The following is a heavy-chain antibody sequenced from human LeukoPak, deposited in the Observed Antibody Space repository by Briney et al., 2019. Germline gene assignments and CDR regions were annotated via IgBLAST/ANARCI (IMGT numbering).Heavy chain of an antibody. J-gene: IGHJ3*02. Sequence: SETLSLTCAVYGGSFSGYYWSWIRQPPGKGLEWIGEINHSGSTNYNPSLKSRVTISVDTSKNQFSLKLSSVTAADTAVYYCARGPPAFDIWGQGTMVTVSS. CDR3: ARGPPAFDI. CDR2: INHSGST. CDR1: GGSFSGYY. V-gene: IGHV4-34*01.